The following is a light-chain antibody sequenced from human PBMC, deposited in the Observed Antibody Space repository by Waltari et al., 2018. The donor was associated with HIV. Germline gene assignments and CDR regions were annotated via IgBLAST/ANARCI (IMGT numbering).Light chain of an antibody. CDR2: EAV. V-gene: IGLV2-23*01. CDR3: CSYGGSSTWV. Sequence: QSALTQPASVSGSPGQSITISCPYTSSDVGNYNLVSWYQQYPGKAPKRMIYEAVKRPSGVSNRISASKSGNTASLTISGLQAEDEADYYCCSYGGSSTWVFGGGTKLTVL. CDR1: SSDVGNYNL. J-gene: IGLJ3*02.